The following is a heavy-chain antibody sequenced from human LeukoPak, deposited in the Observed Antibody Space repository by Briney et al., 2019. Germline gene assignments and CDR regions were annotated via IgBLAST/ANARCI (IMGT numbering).Heavy chain of an antibody. J-gene: IGHJ4*02. CDR2: IYHSGST. V-gene: IGHV4-4*02. D-gene: IGHD6-19*01. Sequence: SETLSLTCAVSGGSISSSNWWSWVRQPPGKGLEWIGEIYHSGSTNYNPSLKSRVTISVDTSKNQFSLKLSSVTAADTAVYYCARVSSSGRHFDYWGQGTLVTVSS. CDR1: GGSISSSNW. CDR3: ARVSSSGRHFDY.